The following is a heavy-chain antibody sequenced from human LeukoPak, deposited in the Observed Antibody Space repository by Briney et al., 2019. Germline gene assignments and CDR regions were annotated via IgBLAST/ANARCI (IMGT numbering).Heavy chain of an antibody. CDR1: GGSISSYY. J-gene: IGHJ4*02. CDR3: ARLGLYSYGSYYFDY. V-gene: IGHV4-59*08. D-gene: IGHD5-18*01. CDR2: IYYSGST. Sequence: SETLSLTCTVSGGSISSYYWSWIRQPPGKGLEWIGYIYYSGSTNYNPSLKGRVTISVDTSKNQFSLKLSSVTAADTAVYYCARLGLYSYGSYYFDYWGQGTLVTVSS.